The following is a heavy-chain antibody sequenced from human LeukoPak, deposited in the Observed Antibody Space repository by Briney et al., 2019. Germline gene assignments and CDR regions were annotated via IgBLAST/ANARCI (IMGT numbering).Heavy chain of an antibody. CDR2: IYPGDSDT. Sequence: PGESLKISCKGSGYSFPTYWIGWVRQLAGKGLEWMGIIYPGDSDTRYSPSFQGQVTISADKSISTAYLQWSSLKASDTAMYYCARSLTVAREYNYGYGYWGQGTLVTVSS. D-gene: IGHD5-18*01. CDR3: ARSLTVAREYNYGYGY. J-gene: IGHJ4*02. V-gene: IGHV5-51*01. CDR1: GYSFPTYW.